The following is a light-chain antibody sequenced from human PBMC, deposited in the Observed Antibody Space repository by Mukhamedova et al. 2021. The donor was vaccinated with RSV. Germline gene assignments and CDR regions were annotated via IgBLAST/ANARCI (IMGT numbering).Light chain of an antibody. CDR2: GRN. Sequence: GDSLRRYYASWYQQKPGQAPILVLYGRNNRPSDIPDRFSGSSSGNTASLTITGTQADDEADYYCYSRDTNDNLFFFVSGTKVTVL. V-gene: IGLV3-19*01. J-gene: IGLJ1*01. CDR3: YSRDTNDNLFF. CDR1: SLRRYY.